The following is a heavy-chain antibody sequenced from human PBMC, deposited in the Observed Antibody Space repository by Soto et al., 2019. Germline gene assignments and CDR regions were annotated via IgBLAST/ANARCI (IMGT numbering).Heavy chain of an antibody. D-gene: IGHD3-22*01. Sequence: PSETLSLTCTVSGDSTTSGDYYWNWIRQHPGKGLEWIGYIHYSGSNYHNPSLKSRVTISVDTSKNQISLKLSSVTAADTAIYYCAREPYHYDSSGYYDYWGQGTLVTVS. CDR1: GDSTTSGDYY. CDR3: AREPYHYDSSGYYDY. J-gene: IGHJ4*02. V-gene: IGHV4-31*03. CDR2: IHYSGSN.